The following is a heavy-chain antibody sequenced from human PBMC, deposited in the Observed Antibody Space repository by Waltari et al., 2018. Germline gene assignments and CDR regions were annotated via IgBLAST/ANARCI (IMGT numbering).Heavy chain of an antibody. Sequence: EVQLVESGGGLAQPGGSLRLSCAASGFTFSTYSMNWFRQAPGKGLEWVSYISSTGYTTYYADSVKGRFTVSRDNAKNSLFLQMNSLRAEDTAVYYCARWEYCSGNSCYTRYVDSWGQGTLVTVSS. CDR1: GFTFSTYS. J-gene: IGHJ4*02. V-gene: IGHV3-48*04. CDR3: ARWEYCSGNSCYTRYVDS. D-gene: IGHD2-2*02. CDR2: ISSTGYTT.